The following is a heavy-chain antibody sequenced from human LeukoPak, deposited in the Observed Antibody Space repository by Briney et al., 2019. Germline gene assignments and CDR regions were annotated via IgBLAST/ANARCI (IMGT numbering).Heavy chain of an antibody. D-gene: IGHD2-15*01. CDR2: ISSSGSTI. Sequence: PGGSLRLSCAASGFTFSSYEMNWVRQAPGKGLEWASYISSSGSTIYYADSVKGRFTISRDNAKNSLYLQMNSLRAEDTAVYYCAKDYSATLIYAFDIWGQGTMVTVSS. J-gene: IGHJ3*02. CDR1: GFTFSSYE. V-gene: IGHV3-48*03. CDR3: AKDYSATLIYAFDI.